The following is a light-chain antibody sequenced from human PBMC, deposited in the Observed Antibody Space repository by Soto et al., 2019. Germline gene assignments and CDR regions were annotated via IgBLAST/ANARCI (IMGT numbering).Light chain of an antibody. J-gene: IGKJ4*01. CDR3: QHYNNWPLT. CDR1: QSVSSN. Sequence: MAHSQIILSQSPRARASLSCRASQSVSSNLAWYQQKPGQTPRLLIYATSTRATGIPARFSGSGSGTEFTLTISSLQSEDFAVYYCQHYNNWPLTFGGGTKVDIK. CDR2: ATS. V-gene: IGKV3-15*01.